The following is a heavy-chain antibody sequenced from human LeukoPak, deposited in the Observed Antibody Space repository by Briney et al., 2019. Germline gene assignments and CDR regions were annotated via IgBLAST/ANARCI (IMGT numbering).Heavy chain of an antibody. V-gene: IGHV4-59*11. J-gene: IGHJ4*02. CDR3: ARLVNYGYSDY. Sequence: SETLSLTCTVSGGSTSGRYWTWIRQPPGKGLEWIGYIHYDGRTNYNPSFKSRVIISLDTSNNQLSLNLKSVTAADTAAYYCARLVNYGYSDYWGQGTLVTVSS. CDR1: GGSTSGRY. CDR2: IHYDGRT. D-gene: IGHD3-22*01.